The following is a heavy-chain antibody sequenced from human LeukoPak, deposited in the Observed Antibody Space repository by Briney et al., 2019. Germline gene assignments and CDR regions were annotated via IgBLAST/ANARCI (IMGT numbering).Heavy chain of an antibody. J-gene: IGHJ3*02. Sequence: PSETLSLTCTVSGGSISSYYWSWIRQPPGKGLEWIGYIYYSGSTNYNPSLKCRVTISVDTSNNQFSLKLSSVTAADTAVYYCARADSVSYYVSLAFDIWGQGTMVTVSS. D-gene: IGHD1-26*01. CDR1: GGSISSYY. CDR2: IYYSGST. CDR3: ARADSVSYYVSLAFDI. V-gene: IGHV4-59*01.